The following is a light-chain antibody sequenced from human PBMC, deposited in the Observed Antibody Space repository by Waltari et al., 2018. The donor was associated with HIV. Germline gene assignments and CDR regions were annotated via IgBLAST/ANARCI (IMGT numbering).Light chain of an antibody. CDR3: LQSAKWHRT. CDR1: HSVSSS. Sequence: DILLTQSPATLSVSPGERVTLSCRASHSVSSSLAWYQLKPGQAPRLLIYDASTRASGIPDMFTATGSGTEFTLTVSSLQSDDCAVYYCLQSAKWHRTFGQGTKVEIK. CDR2: DAS. J-gene: IGKJ1*01. V-gene: IGKV3-15*01.